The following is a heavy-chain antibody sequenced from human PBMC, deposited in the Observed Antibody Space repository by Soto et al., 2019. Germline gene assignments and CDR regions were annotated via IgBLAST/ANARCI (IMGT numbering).Heavy chain of an antibody. CDR3: AKGGSAALIAPSGRDNWFDP. CDR2: ITWNGGTI. J-gene: IGHJ5*02. Sequence: PGGSLRLSCAASGFAFDGYVVHWVRQPPGRGLEWVSGITWNGGTIRYVDSVKGRFTISRDNAENSLYLQTNSLRPEDTAVYYCAKGGSAALIAPSGRDNWFDPWGQGTQVTVSS. CDR1: GFAFDGYV. D-gene: IGHD6-13*01. V-gene: IGHV3-9*01.